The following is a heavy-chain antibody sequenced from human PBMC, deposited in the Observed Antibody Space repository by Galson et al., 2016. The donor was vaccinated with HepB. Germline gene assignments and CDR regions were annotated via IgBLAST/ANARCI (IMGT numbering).Heavy chain of an antibody. CDR2: ISNSGEIT. V-gene: IGHV3-23*01. CDR1: GFTFSNYA. CDR3: VKDNIGVVTSFDF. D-gene: IGHD4-23*01. J-gene: IGHJ4*02. Sequence: SLRLSCAASGFTFSNYAMSWVRQAPGEGLEWVAAISNSGEITFYTDSVRGRFAVSRDNSMNTLFLQMDSLRADDTAVYYCVKDNIGVVTSFDFWGQGTLVTVSS.